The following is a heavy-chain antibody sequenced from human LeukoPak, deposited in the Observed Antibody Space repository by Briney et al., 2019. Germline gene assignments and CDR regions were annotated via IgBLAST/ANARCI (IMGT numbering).Heavy chain of an antibody. CDR2: IGNIATTI. V-gene: IGHV3-11*01. Sequence: GGSLRLSCAASGFTFSSYGMSWIRQAPGKGLEWVSYIGNIATTIHYADSVKGRFTISRDNAKNSLSLQMNSLRVEDTAVYYCARMEIVIEPAADSWFDPWGQGTLVTVAS. D-gene: IGHD2-2*03. J-gene: IGHJ5*02. CDR3: ARMEIVIEPAADSWFDP. CDR1: GFTFSSYG.